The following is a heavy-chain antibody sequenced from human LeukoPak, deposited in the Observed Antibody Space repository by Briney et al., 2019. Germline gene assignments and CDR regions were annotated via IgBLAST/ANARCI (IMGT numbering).Heavy chain of an antibody. V-gene: IGHV4-34*01. CDR2: INHSGST. J-gene: IGHJ4*02. Sequence: PSETLSLTCTVSGGSISSYYWSWIRQPPGKGLEWIGEINHSGSTNYNPSLKSRVTISVDTSENQFSLKLSSVTAADTAVYYCARGCYYDSSGYYYFDYWGQGTLVTVSS. CDR1: GGSISSYY. D-gene: IGHD3-22*01. CDR3: ARGCYYDSSGYYYFDY.